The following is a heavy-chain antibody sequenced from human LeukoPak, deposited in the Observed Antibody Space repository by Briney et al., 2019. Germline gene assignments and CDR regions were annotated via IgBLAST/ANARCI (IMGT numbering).Heavy chain of an antibody. D-gene: IGHD6-19*01. J-gene: IGHJ6*02. V-gene: IGHV1-69*13. CDR2: IIPIFGTA. Sequence: GASVKVSCKASGGTFSSYAISWVRQAPGQGLEWMGGIIPIFGTANYAQKFQGRVTITADESTSTAYMELSSLRSEDTAVYYCAGSPGIAVAGANYYYYGMDVWGQGTTVTVSS. CDR3: AGSPGIAVAGANYYYYGMDV. CDR1: GGTFSSYA.